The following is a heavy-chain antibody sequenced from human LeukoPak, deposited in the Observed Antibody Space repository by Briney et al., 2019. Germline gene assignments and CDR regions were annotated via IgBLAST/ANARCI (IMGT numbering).Heavy chain of an antibody. CDR2: IYTSGST. CDR3: ARETIFGVIIRFDP. D-gene: IGHD3-3*01. Sequence: SETLSITCTVTDGSLNSYYWSWTRQPAGKGLEWIGRIYTSGSTNYNPSLKSRVTMSVDTCKNQFSLKLTSVTCAQTAVYYCARETIFGVIIRFDPWGQGTLVTVSS. CDR1: DGSLNSYY. J-gene: IGHJ5*02. V-gene: IGHV4-4*07.